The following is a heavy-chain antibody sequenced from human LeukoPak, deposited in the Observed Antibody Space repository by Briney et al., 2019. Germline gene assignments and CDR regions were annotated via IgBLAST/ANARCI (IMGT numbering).Heavy chain of an antibody. CDR3: ARVLGGRPLFDY. D-gene: IGHD3-16*01. CDR2: IYYSGST. Sequence: SETLSLTCTVSGGSISNYYWSWIRQPPGKGLEWIAYIYYSGSTNYNLSLKSRVTISVDTSKNQFSLKLNSVTAADTAVYYCARVLGGRPLFDYWGQGTLVTVSS. CDR1: GGSISNYY. J-gene: IGHJ4*02. V-gene: IGHV4-59*13.